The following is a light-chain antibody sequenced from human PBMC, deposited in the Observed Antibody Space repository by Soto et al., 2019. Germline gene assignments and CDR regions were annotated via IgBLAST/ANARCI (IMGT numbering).Light chain of an antibody. Sequence: DIQMTQSPSTLCASVGARGTNTGRASQSISSWLAWYQQKPGKAPKLLIYKESSLESGLPSRFSGSGSGTEFTLTISSLQPDDFATYYCQQYNSYSTFGHGTKVEIK. CDR1: QSISSW. CDR3: QQYNSYST. V-gene: IGKV1-5*03. CDR2: KES. J-gene: IGKJ1*01.